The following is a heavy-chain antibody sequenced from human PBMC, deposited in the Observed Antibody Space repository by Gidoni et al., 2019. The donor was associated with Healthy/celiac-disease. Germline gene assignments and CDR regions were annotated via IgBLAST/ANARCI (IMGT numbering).Heavy chain of an antibody. J-gene: IGHJ3*02. CDR3: ADLGYCSGGSCYAPDAFDI. V-gene: IGHV4-39*01. CDR2: IYYSWST. D-gene: IGHD2-15*01. CDR1: GGSIRSSCYY. Sequence: QLQLQESGPGLVKPSETLSLTCTVSGGSIRSSCYYWGWIRQPLGKGLELIGSIYYSWSTYYNPSLKSRVTISVDTSKNQFALKLSSVTAADTAVYYCADLGYCSGGSCYAPDAFDIWGQRTMVTVSS.